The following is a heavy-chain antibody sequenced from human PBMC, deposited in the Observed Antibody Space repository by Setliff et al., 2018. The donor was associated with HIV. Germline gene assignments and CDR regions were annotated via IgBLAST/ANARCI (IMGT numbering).Heavy chain of an antibody. CDR3: AKDGGHLDLDY. J-gene: IGHJ4*02. D-gene: IGHD3-3*01. CDR2: FNPSGGST. CDR1: GYTFTSYY. V-gene: IGHV1-46*01. Sequence: ASVKVSCKASGYTFTSYYMHWVRQAPGQGLEWMGIFNPSGGSTIFAQKFQGRLTMTRDTSTSTMYMELRSLRTDDTAVYYCAKDGGHLDLDYWGQGTLVTVSS.